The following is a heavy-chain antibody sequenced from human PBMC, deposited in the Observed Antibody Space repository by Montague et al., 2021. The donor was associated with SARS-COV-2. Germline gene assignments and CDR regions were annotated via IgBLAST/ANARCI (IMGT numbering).Heavy chain of an antibody. V-gene: IGHV4-39*01. J-gene: IGHJ5*02. CDR2: IYYSGST. Sequence: SETLSLICSVSGGSINSSSYYWGWIRHPPGKGLEWLGSIYYSGSTYYNPSLKSRVTISVDTSKRQFSLKLSSVTAADTAVYYCARQLRTTRIVVVTRNWFDPWGQGTLVTVSS. CDR3: ARQLRTTRIVVVTRNWFDP. CDR1: GGSINSSSYY. D-gene: IGHD3-22*01.